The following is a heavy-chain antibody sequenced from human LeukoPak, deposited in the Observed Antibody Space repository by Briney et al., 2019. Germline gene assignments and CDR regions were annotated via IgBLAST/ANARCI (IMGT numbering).Heavy chain of an antibody. J-gene: IGHJ4*02. CDR2: IIPILGIA. V-gene: IGHV1-69*04. Sequence: SVKVSCKASGGTFSSYTISWVRQAPGQGLEWMRRIIPILGIANYAQKFQGRVTITADKSASTAYMELSSLRSEDTAVYYCARDWSGYCSSTSCFHYYFDYWGQGTLVTVSS. CDR3: ARDWSGYCSSTSCFHYYFDY. D-gene: IGHD2-2*03. CDR1: GGTFSSYT.